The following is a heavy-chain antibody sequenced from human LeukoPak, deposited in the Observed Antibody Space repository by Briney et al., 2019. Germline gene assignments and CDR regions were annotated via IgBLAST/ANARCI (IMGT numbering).Heavy chain of an antibody. Sequence: GGSLRLSRAASGFTFSSYAMSWVRQAPGKGLEWVSAISGSGGSTYYADSVKGRFTISRDNSQNTLYLQMNSLRAEDTAVYYCARDYADYVGYFFFDYWGQGTLVTVSS. CDR1: GFTFSSYA. J-gene: IGHJ4*02. CDR2: ISGSGGST. CDR3: ARDYADYVGYFFFDY. V-gene: IGHV3-23*01. D-gene: IGHD4-17*01.